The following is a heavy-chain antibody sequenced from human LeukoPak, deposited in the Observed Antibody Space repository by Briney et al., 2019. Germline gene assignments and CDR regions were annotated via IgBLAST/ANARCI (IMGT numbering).Heavy chain of an antibody. Sequence: PSETLSLTCTVSGGSISSCYWSWIRQPAGKGLEGVGRIYTSGSTNYNPSLKSPVTLSVHTSKHHFSLTLSSVTPADTSVYYCARDVAVADHQPGDAFDIWVQGTMVTVSS. CDR1: GGSISSCY. D-gene: IGHD6-19*01. V-gene: IGHV4-4*07. J-gene: IGHJ3*02. CDR2: IYTSGST. CDR3: ARDVAVADHQPGDAFDI.